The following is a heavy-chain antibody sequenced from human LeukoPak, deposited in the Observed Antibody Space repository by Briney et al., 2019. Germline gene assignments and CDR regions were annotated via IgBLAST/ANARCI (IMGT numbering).Heavy chain of an antibody. V-gene: IGHV3-48*01. D-gene: IGHD3-9*01. CDR2: ISSSSSTI. J-gene: IGHJ4*02. Sequence: GGSLRLSCAASGFTFSSYSMNWVRQAPGKGLEWVSYISSSSSTIYYADSVKGRFTISRDNAKNSLYLQMNSLRAEDTAVYYCAREPPYYDILTGPDYWGQGTLVTISS. CDR1: GFTFSSYS. CDR3: AREPPYYDILTGPDY.